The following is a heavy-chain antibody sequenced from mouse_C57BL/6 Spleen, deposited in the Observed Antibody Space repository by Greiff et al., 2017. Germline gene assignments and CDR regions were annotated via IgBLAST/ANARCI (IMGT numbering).Heavy chain of an antibody. Sequence: EVMLVESGGGLVKPGGSLKLSCAASGFTFSSYVMSWVRQTPEKRLEWVATISDGGSYTYYPDNVKGRFTISRDNAKNNLYLQMSHLKSEDTAMYYCARDRDYGDAMDYWGQGTSVTVSS. J-gene: IGHJ4*01. CDR2: ISDGGSYT. CDR1: GFTFSSYV. V-gene: IGHV5-4*01. CDR3: ARDRDYGDAMDY. D-gene: IGHD1-1*01.